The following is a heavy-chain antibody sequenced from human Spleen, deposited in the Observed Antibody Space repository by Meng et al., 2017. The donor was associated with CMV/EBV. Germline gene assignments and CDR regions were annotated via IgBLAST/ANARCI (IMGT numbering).Heavy chain of an antibody. CDR2: IKKDGSEK. Sequence: GESLKISCAASGFTFSSYAMNWVRQAPGMGLEWVASIKKDGSEKYYLDSVKGRFTVSRDNAKSSLYLEMNSLRVDDTAVYYCASFSEGWGQGTLVTVSS. CDR3: ASFSEG. V-gene: IGHV3-7*01. D-gene: IGHD2/OR15-2a*01. CDR1: GFTFSSYA. J-gene: IGHJ4*02.